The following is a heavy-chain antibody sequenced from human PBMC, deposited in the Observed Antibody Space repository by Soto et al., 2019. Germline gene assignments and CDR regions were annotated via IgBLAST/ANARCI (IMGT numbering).Heavy chain of an antibody. J-gene: IGHJ4*02. D-gene: IGHD5-18*01. CDR1: GGSISSSSYY. Sequence: QLQLQESGPGLVKPSETLSLTCTVSGGSISSSSYYWGWIRQPPGKGLEWIGYIYYSGTTYYNPSLKSRFTISVDTSKNQFSLKLSSVTAADTAVFYCASHLAYSYGPTYLDYWGQGTLVTVSS. CDR3: ASHLAYSYGPTYLDY. V-gene: IGHV4-39*01. CDR2: IYYSGTT.